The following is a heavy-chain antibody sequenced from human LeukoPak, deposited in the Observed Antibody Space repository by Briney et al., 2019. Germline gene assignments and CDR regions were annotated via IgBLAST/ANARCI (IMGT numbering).Heavy chain of an antibody. D-gene: IGHD6-6*01. J-gene: IGHJ1*01. CDR1: GYIFTNYW. CDR2: FYPGDSDT. V-gene: IGHV5-51*01. CDR3: ARLVSSSSITPRGYFQE. Sequence: GESLKISCKGSGYIFTNYWIAWVRQTPGKGLEWMGIFYPGDSDTRYNPSLQGQVTISADKSINTVYLQWGSLKVSDTAIYYCARLVSSSSITPRGYFQEWGQGTLLTVSS.